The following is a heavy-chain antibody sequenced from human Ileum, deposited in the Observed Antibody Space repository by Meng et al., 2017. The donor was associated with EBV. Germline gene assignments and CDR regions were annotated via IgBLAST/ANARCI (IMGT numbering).Heavy chain of an antibody. Sequence: LNECGPCRVNPQPTPTLTCPFSWFSLSPSGVGVGWIRQPPGKALEWLALIYWDDDKRYSPSLKSRLTITKDTSKNQVVLTMTNMDPVDTATYYCAHRPSMVRGVMYFDYWGQGTLVTVSS. CDR2: IYWDDDK. CDR3: AHRPSMVRGVMYFDY. CDR1: WFSLSPSGVG. J-gene: IGHJ4*02. D-gene: IGHD3-10*01. V-gene: IGHV2-5*02.